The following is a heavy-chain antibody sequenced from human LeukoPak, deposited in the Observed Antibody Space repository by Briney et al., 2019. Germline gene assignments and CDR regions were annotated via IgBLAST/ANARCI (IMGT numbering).Heavy chain of an antibody. J-gene: IGHJ6*03. CDR3: ARDRDLYYYYYYMDV. Sequence: ASVKVSCKASGYTFTGYYMHWVRQAPGQGLEWVGWINPDSGGTNYVQKFQGRVTMTRDTSIRTAYMELSRLRSDDTAVYYCARDRDLYYYYYYMDVWGKGTTVTVSS. CDR2: INPDSGGT. V-gene: IGHV1-2*02. CDR1: GYTFTGYY.